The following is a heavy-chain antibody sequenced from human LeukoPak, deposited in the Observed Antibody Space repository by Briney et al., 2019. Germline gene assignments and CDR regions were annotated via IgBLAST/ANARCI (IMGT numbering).Heavy chain of an antibody. Sequence: SLRLSCAASGFTFSSYAMHWVRQAPGKGLEWVAVISYDGSNKYYADSVKGRFTISRDNPKNTLYLQMNSLRAEDTAVYYCARDRGYYYDSSGYPDYWGQGTLVTVSS. CDR3: ARDRGYYYDSSGYPDY. CDR1: GFTFSSYA. D-gene: IGHD3-22*01. J-gene: IGHJ4*02. CDR2: ISYDGSNK. V-gene: IGHV3-30-3*01.